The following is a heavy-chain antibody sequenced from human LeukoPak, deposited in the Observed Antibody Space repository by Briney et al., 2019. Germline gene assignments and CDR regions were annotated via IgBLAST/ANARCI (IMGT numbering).Heavy chain of an antibody. D-gene: IGHD3-22*01. CDR1: GYSFTSYW. CDR2: IYPGDSDT. V-gene: IGHV5-51*01. J-gene: IGHJ4*02. Sequence: GESLKISCEGSGYSFTSYWITWVRQMPGKGLEWMGIIYPGDSDTRYSPSFQGQVTISADKSISTAYLQWSSLKASDTAMYYCARLKGYYDSSGSLFDYWGQGTLVTVSS. CDR3: ARLKGYYDSSGSLFDY.